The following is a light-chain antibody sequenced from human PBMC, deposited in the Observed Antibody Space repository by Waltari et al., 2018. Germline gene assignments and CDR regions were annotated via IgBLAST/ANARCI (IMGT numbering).Light chain of an antibody. CDR3: SAWDISLNTHV. J-gene: IGLJ1*01. CDR1: SNNVGNTV. Sequence: QAGLTQPPSVSKGLRQTATLTCTGNSNNVGNTVAAWLQQHQGHPPKLLPYRNNNRPSGISERFSASRSGNTASLTITGLQPEDEADYYCSAWDISLNTHVFGTGTKVTVL. V-gene: IGLV10-54*04. CDR2: RNN.